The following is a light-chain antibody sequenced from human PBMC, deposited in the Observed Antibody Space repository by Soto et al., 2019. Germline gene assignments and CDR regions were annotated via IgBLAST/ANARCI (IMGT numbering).Light chain of an antibody. CDR2: TVS. Sequence: DVVMTQSPLSLPVTLGQPASISCRSSQSLVYSDGNAYLSWFQQRPGQSPRRLIYTVSNRDSGVPERFSGSGSGTDFTLKISRVEAEDVGVYYCMQGTHWPPTFGQGTKVEIK. CDR3: MQGTHWPPT. CDR1: QSLVYSDGNAY. V-gene: IGKV2-30*01. J-gene: IGKJ1*01.